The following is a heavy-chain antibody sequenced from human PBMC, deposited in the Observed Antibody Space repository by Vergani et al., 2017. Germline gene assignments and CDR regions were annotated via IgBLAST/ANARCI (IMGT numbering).Heavy chain of an antibody. J-gene: IGHJ5*02. CDR2: INWNSDSI. V-gene: IGHV3-9*01. CDR1: GFTFDDYA. Sequence: EAYLVQSGGGLVTPGGSLRLSCAASGFTFDDYAMHWVRQAPGKGLEWVSGINWNSDSIAYADSVKGRFTISRDNAKNSLYLQMNSLRAEDTALYYCARAISVVPAAKSSWFDPWGQGSLVTVSS. D-gene: IGHD2-2*01. CDR3: ARAISVVPAAKSSWFDP.